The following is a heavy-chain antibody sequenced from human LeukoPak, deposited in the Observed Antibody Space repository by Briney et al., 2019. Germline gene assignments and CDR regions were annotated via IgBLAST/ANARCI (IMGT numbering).Heavy chain of an antibody. CDR2: ISGSGGST. Sequence: QPGGSLRLSCAASGFTFSSYAMSWVRQAPGKGLEWVSAISGSGGSTYYADSVKGRFTISRDNAKNSLYLQMNSLRAEDTAVYYCARDYYDSSGRIDFDYWGQGTLVTVSS. D-gene: IGHD3-22*01. CDR3: ARDYYDSSGRIDFDY. CDR1: GFTFSSYA. V-gene: IGHV3-23*01. J-gene: IGHJ4*02.